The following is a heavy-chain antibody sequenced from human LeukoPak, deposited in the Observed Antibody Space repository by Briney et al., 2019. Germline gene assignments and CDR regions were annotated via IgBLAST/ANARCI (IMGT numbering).Heavy chain of an antibody. Sequence: GGSLRLSCAASGFTFSSYDMSWVRQAPGKGLEWVSAISGSGGSTYYADSVKGRFTISRDNSKNTLYLQMNSLRAEDTAVYYCAKKWGYCSSTSCPDDRRYYYYYMDVWGKGTTVTVSS. CDR3: AKKWGYCSSTSCPDDRRYYYYYMDV. J-gene: IGHJ6*03. CDR2: ISGSGGST. CDR1: GFTFSSYD. V-gene: IGHV3-23*01. D-gene: IGHD2-2*01.